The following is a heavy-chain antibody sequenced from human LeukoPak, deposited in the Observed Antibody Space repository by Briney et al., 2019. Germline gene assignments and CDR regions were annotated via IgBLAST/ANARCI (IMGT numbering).Heavy chain of an antibody. CDR1: GFTFSSSV. J-gene: IGHJ4*02. CDR2: IRYDGNSK. CDR3: AKDHCLGGSCYSGYFDY. D-gene: IGHD2-15*01. Sequence: GGSLRLSCAASGFTFSSSVMHWVRQAPGKGLEWVAFIRYDGNSKFYADSVKGRFTISRDNSKNTPYLQMNSLRTEDTAVYFCAKDHCLGGSCYSGYFDYWGQRTLVTVSS. V-gene: IGHV3-30*02.